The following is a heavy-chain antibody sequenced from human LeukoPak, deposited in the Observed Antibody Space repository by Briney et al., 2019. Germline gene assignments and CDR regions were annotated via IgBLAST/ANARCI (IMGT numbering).Heavy chain of an antibody. J-gene: IGHJ4*02. CDR2: IWYDGSNK. V-gene: IGHV3-33*01. CDR1: GFTFSSYG. Sequence: GGSLRLSCAASGFTFSSYGMHWVRQAPGKGLEWVAVIWYDGSNKYYADSVKGRFTISRDNAKNTLYLQMDSLRAEDTAAYYCARGPRYSFGSAFDYWGQGTLVTVSS. D-gene: IGHD5-18*01. CDR3: ARGPRYSFGSAFDY.